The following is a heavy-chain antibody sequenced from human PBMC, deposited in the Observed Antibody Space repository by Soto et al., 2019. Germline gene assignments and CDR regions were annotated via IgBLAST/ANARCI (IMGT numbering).Heavy chain of an antibody. CDR1: GFTFDDYA. Sequence: SGGGLVQPGRSLRLSCAASGFTFDDYAMHWVRQAPGKGLEWVSGISWNSGSIGYADSVKGRFTISRDNAKNSLYLQMNSLRAEDTALYYCAKAQNYGSGDFDYWGQGTLVTVSS. J-gene: IGHJ4*02. D-gene: IGHD3-10*01. V-gene: IGHV3-9*01. CDR2: ISWNSGSI. CDR3: AKAQNYGSGDFDY.